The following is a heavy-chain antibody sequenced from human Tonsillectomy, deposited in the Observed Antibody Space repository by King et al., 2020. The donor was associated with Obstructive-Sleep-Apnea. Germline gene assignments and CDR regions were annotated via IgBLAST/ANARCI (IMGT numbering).Heavy chain of an antibody. V-gene: IGHV4-39*01. J-gene: IGHJ4*02. CDR2: IYYSGST. D-gene: IGHD3-22*01. Sequence: MQLQESGPGLVKASENLSLTCTVSGGSISSSSYYWGWFRQPPGKGLEWIGSIYYSGSTYYNPSLKSRVTISVDTSKNQFSLKRSSVTAADTAVYYCARPGDYYDSSGYLRPFDYWGQGTLVTVSS. CDR3: ARPGDYYDSSGYLRPFDY. CDR1: GGSISSSSYY.